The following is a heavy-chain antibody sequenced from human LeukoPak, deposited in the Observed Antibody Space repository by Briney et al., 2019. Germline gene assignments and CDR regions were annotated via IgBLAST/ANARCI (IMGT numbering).Heavy chain of an antibody. Sequence: GGSLRLSCAASGFTFSSYSMTWVRQAPGKGLEWVSSISSSSSYIYYADSVKGRFTISRDNAKNSLYLQMNSLRAEDTAVYYCASLGRSTYYYDSSGYYYVYWGQGTLVTVSS. J-gene: IGHJ4*02. V-gene: IGHV3-21*01. CDR1: GFTFSSYS. CDR3: ASLGRSTYYYDSSGYYYVY. CDR2: ISSSSSYI. D-gene: IGHD3-22*01.